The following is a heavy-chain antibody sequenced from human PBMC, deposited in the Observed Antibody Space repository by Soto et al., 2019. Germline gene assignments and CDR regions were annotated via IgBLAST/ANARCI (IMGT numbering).Heavy chain of an antibody. J-gene: IGHJ3*02. CDR2: IKEDGGEK. D-gene: IGHD1-1*01. V-gene: IGHV3-7*01. Sequence: EVQLVESGGGLVQPGESLRLSCAASGFTFSDSWMRWFRQAPGKGLEWVASIKEDGGEKKYVDSVKGRFTVSRDNTKNSLYLQMNSLRVEDTAVYYWATPSWTTFDMWGQGRMVTVSA. CDR1: GFTFSDSW. CDR3: ATPSWTTFDM.